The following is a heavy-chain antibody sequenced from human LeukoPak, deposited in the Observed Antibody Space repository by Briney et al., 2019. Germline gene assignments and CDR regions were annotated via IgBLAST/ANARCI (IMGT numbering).Heavy chain of an antibody. D-gene: IGHD1-26*01. Sequence: GGSLRLSCVASEFTFSSYSMIWVRQAPGKGLEWISYISDGSGNRYYADSVKGRFTISRDNAKNLLYLQMNNLRADDTAVYYCARAAKWEFYHYYMDVWGKGTTVAVSS. CDR2: ISDGSGNR. J-gene: IGHJ6*03. V-gene: IGHV3-48*01. CDR1: EFTFSSYS. CDR3: ARAAKWEFYHYYMDV.